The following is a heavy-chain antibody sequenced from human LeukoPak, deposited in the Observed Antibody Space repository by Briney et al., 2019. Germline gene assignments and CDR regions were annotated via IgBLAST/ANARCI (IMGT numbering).Heavy chain of an antibody. V-gene: IGHV3-33*01. CDR1: GFTFSKSI. CDR2: IWHDGGEK. CDR3: ARGWALAGNPNWVDP. D-gene: IGHD6-19*01. J-gene: IGHJ5*02. Sequence: QTGGSLRLSCAASGFTFSKSIMHWVRQTPGKGLDWVAVIWHDGGEKHYEDSVKGRFTISRDNSKNTMWLQMNSLRAEDTAIYYCARGWALAGNPNWVDPWGQGTLVTVSS.